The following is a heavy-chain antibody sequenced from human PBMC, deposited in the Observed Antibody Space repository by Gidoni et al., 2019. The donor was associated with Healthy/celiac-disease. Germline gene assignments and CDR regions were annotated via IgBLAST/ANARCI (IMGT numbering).Heavy chain of an antibody. D-gene: IGHD6-19*01. CDR1: GFTFSSYA. Sequence: QVQLVESGGGVVQPGRSLRLSCAASGFTFSSYAMHWVRQAPGQGLEWVAVISYDGSNKYYADSVKGRFTISRDNSKNTLYLQMNSLRAEDTAVYYCARALGDSSGWFSLDYWGQGTLVTVSS. CDR2: ISYDGSNK. CDR3: ARALGDSSGWFSLDY. V-gene: IGHV3-30*01. J-gene: IGHJ4*02.